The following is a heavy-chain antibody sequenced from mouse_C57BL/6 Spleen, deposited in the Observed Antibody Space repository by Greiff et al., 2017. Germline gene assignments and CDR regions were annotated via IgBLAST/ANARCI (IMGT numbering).Heavy chain of an antibody. V-gene: IGHV1-15*01. CDR3: TRDMGLLGDY. CDR2: IDPETGGT. J-gene: IGHJ2*01. Sequence: VQLVESGAELVRPGASVTLSCKASGYTFTDYEMHWVKQTPVHGLEWIGAIDPETGGTAYNQKFKGKAILTADKSSSTAYMELRSLTSEDSAVYYCTRDMGLLGDYWGQGTTLTVSS. D-gene: IGHD1-1*01. CDR1: GYTFTDYE.